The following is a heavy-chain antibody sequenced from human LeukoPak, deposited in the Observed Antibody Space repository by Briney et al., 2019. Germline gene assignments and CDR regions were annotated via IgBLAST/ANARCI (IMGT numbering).Heavy chain of an antibody. Sequence: GASVKVSCKASGYTFTGHYIHWVRQAPGQGLEWMGWINPNSGSTNYAQNFQGRVTMTRDTSITTAYMELSRLRSDDTVVYFCARGYYSNVNWFDPWGQGTLVTVSS. J-gene: IGHJ5*02. CDR1: GYTFTGHY. CDR2: INPNSGST. CDR3: ARGYYSNVNWFDP. D-gene: IGHD6-13*01. V-gene: IGHV1-2*02.